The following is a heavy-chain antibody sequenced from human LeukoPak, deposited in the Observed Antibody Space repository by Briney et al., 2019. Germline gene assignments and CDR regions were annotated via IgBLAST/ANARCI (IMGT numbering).Heavy chain of an antibody. V-gene: IGHV1-2*06. CDR2: INPNSGGT. CDR3: ARVFGVDFWSGYLFY. J-gene: IGHJ4*02. Sequence: GASVKVSCKASGYTFTGYYMHWVRQAPGQGLEWMGRINPNSGGTNYAQKFQGRVTMTRDTSISTAYMELSRLRSDDTAVYYCARVFGVDFWSGYLFYWGQGTLVTVSS. CDR1: GYTFTGYY. D-gene: IGHD3-3*01.